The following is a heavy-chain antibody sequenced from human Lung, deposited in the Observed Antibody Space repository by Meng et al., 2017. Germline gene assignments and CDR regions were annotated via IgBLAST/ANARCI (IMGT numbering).Heavy chain of an antibody. CDR1: GFTVSRNY. V-gene: IGHV3-53*01. CDR2: MYAGGHT. J-gene: IGHJ4*02. Sequence: GGSLRLSCAASGFTVSRNYMGWFRQAPGKGLEWVTVMYAGGHTYYAASVKGRFTISRDNSKNTVYLQMNSLRAEDTAVYYCAKGGGEWSYFDSWGQGTLVTVSS. CDR3: AKGGGEWSYFDS. D-gene: IGHD3-10*01.